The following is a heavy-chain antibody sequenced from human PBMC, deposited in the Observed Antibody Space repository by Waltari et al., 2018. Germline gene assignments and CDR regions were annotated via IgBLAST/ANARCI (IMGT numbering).Heavy chain of an antibody. V-gene: IGHV3-30*02. J-gene: IGHJ4*02. D-gene: IGHD1-26*01. CDR2: IRYDGSNK. Sequence: QVQLVESGGGVVQPGGSLRLSCAASGFTFSSYGMHWVRQAPGKGLEWVAFIRYDGSNKYYADSVKGRFTISRDNSKNTLYLQMNSLRAEDTAVYYCAKDLGATHYYFDYWGQGTLVTVSS. CDR3: AKDLGATHYYFDY. CDR1: GFTFSSYG.